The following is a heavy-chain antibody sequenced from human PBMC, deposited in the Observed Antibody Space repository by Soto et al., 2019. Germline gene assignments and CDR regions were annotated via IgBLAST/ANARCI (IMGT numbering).Heavy chain of an antibody. Sequence: GESLKISCNGSGYTFTSYWIGWGRQMPGKGLEWMGIIYPGDSDTRYSPSFKGQVTTSADKSISTAYLQWSSLKASDTAMYYCARIRDWNYYYYGMDVWGQGTTVTVSS. J-gene: IGHJ6*02. CDR2: IYPGDSDT. D-gene: IGHD1-1*01. CDR1: GYTFTSYW. CDR3: ARIRDWNYYYYGMDV. V-gene: IGHV5-51*01.